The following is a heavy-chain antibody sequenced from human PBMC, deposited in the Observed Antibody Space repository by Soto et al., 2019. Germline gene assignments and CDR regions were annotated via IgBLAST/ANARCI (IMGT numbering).Heavy chain of an antibody. Sequence: VQLVDSGGGLVQPGGSLRLSCAASGLTFSAYDMHWVRQATGKGLEWVAAIGTQHDAYYPDSVKGRFTISRENAKNSLYLQMNSLRAGDTAVYYCARQASYWHGGGGWLDPWGQGTLVTVSS. CDR1: GLTFSAYD. J-gene: IGHJ5*02. CDR3: ARQASYWHGGGGWLDP. D-gene: IGHD2-8*02. V-gene: IGHV3-13*01. CDR2: IGTQHDA.